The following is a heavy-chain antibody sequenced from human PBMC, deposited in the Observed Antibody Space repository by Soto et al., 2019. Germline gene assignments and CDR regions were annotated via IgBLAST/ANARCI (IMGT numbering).Heavy chain of an antibody. Sequence: PGGSLRLSCAASGFTFSSYAMSWVRQAPGKGLEWVSAISGSGGSIYYADSVKGRFTISRDNAKNSLYLQMNSLRAEDTAVYYCARDHVAGKGSLQHWGQGTLVTVSS. J-gene: IGHJ1*01. CDR3: ARDHVAGKGSLQH. CDR1: GFTFSSYA. V-gene: IGHV3-23*01. CDR2: ISGSGGSI. D-gene: IGHD6-19*01.